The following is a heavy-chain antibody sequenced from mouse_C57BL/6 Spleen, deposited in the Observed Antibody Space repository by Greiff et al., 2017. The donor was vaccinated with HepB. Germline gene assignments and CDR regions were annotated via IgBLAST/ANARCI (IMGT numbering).Heavy chain of an antibody. Sequence: VQLQQSGAELVKPGASVKISCKASGYAFSSYWMNWVKQRPGKGLEWIGQIYPGDGDTNYNGKFKGKATLTADKSSSTAYMQLSSLTSEDSAVYFLVRSEEGNYGWFAYWGQGTLVTVSA. D-gene: IGHD2-1*01. CDR3: VRSEEGNYGWFAY. V-gene: IGHV1-80*01. CDR1: GYAFSSYW. CDR2: IYPGDGDT. J-gene: IGHJ3*01.